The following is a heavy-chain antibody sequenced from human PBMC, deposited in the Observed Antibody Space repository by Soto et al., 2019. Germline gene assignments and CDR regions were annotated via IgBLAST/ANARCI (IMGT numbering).Heavy chain of an antibody. J-gene: IGHJ6*02. CDR1: GGSISSGGYY. CDR2: IYYSGST. CDR3: ARDPGAMVRGVMGEYGMDV. V-gene: IGHV4-31*03. D-gene: IGHD3-10*01. Sequence: LSLTCTVSGGSISSGGYYWSWIRQHPGKGLEWIGYIYYSGSTYYNPSLKSRVTISVDTSKNQFSLKLSSVTAADTAVYYCARDPGAMVRGVMGEYGMDVWGQGTTVTVSS.